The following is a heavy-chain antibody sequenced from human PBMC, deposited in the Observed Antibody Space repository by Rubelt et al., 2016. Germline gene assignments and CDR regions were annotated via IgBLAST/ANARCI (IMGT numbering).Heavy chain of an antibody. V-gene: IGHV4-39*07. CDR2: IYYSGST. J-gene: IGHJ4*02. CDR3: ARDSGSRIFDY. Sequence: QLQLQESGPGLVKPSETLSLTCTVSGGSISSSSYYWGWIRPPPGKGLEWIGSIYYSGSTYYNPSLKSRVTISVATTKSQFSRKLSSVSAADTAVYYCARDSGSRIFDYWGQGTLVTVSS. CDR1: GGSISSSSYY. D-gene: IGHD2/OR15-2a*01.